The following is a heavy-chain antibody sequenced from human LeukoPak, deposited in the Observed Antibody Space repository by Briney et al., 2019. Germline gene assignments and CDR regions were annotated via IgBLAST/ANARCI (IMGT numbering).Heavy chain of an antibody. V-gene: IGHV1-46*01. CDR3: ARDGSGTYWAYYNWFDP. D-gene: IGHD3-10*01. CDR1: GYTFTSNY. CDR2: ISPSGGST. J-gene: IGHJ5*02. Sequence: ASVKVSCKAFGYTFTSNYMHWVRQAPGQGPEWMGVISPSGGSTTYAQKFQGRVTLTRDMSTSTDYLELSNLRPEDTAVYYCARDGSGTYWAYYNWFDPWGQGTLVTVSS.